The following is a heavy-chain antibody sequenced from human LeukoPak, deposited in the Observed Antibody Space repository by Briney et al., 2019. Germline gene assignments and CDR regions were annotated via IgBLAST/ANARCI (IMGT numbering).Heavy chain of an antibody. CDR2: IYYSGST. Sequence: SETLSLTCAVSGDSITSINWWTWVSQPPGKGLEWLGYIYYSGSTNYHPSLKSRVTISVDTSKNQFSLKLNSVTAADTAVYYCARGVLLVAATPVSLLDYWGQGTLVTVSS. D-gene: IGHD2-15*01. J-gene: IGHJ4*02. CDR3: ARGVLLVAATPVSLLDY. CDR1: GDSITSINW. V-gene: IGHV4-4*02.